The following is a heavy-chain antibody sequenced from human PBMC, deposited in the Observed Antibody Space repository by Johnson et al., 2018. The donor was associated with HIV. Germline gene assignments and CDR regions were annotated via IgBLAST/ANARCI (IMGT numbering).Heavy chain of an antibody. Sequence: VQLVESGGGLVQPGRSLRLSCAASGFTFSSYWMHWVRQAPGKGLVWVSRINSDGSSTSYADSVKGRFTISRDNAKNTLYLQMNSLRAEDTAVYYCAREGRGAPHDAFDIWGQGTMVTVSS. CDR3: AREGRGAPHDAFDI. V-gene: IGHV3-74*01. D-gene: IGHD2-15*01. J-gene: IGHJ3*02. CDR1: GFTFSSYW. CDR2: INSDGSST.